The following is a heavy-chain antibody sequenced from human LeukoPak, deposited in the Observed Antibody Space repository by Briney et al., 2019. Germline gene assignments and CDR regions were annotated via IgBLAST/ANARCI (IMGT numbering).Heavy chain of an antibody. CDR1: GGSISGYC. D-gene: IGHD5-12*01. CDR2: IYNIGSP. J-gene: IGHJ4*02. CDR3: ARGLRTDSGYDDDEDH. V-gene: IGHV4-4*07. Sequence: SETLSLTCTVSGGSISGYCWTWIRQPAGKGLEWIGRIYNIGSPNYNPALKSRVTISVDTSKNQFSLKLSSVTAADSAVYYCARGLRTDSGYDDDEDHWGQGTLVTVSS.